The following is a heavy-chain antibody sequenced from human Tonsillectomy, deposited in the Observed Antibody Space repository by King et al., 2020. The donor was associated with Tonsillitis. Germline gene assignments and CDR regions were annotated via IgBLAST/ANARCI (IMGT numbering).Heavy chain of an antibody. J-gene: IGHJ3*01. CDR1: GFSLSTSGVG. V-gene: IGHV2-5*01. Sequence: ITLKESGPTLVKPTQTLTLTCTFSGFSLSTSGVGVGWIRQPPGEALEWLALIYWNNHERYSPSLKSRLTITKDTSKNQVILTMTSMDPVDTAMYYCVRTSFDHGSGTYGDAFDVWGQGTLVTFSS. D-gene: IGHD3-10*01. CDR3: VRTSFDHGSGTYGDAFDV. CDR2: IYWNNHE.